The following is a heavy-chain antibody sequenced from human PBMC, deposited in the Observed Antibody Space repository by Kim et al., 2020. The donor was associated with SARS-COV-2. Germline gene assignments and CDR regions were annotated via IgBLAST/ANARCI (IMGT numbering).Heavy chain of an antibody. J-gene: IGHJ4*02. Sequence: ISYADSVKGRFPISRDNAKNSLYLQMNRLRAEDTAVYYCARGSAAAGFDYWGQGTLVTVSS. CDR3: ARGSAAAGFDY. CDR2: I. V-gene: IGHV3-21*01. D-gene: IGHD6-13*01.